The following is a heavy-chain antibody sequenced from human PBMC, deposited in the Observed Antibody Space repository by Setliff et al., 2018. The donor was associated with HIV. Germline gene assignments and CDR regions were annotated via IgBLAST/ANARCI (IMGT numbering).Heavy chain of an antibody. J-gene: IGHJ6*02. CDR3: ARGGWSGGGPLHYSYYYLDV. Sequence: ASVKVSCKASGGSFRNYAISWVRQAPGQGLEWMGGIIPLLGTANYAQRFQGRVTIIADESTSTAYMGLSSLTSEDTAVYYCARGGWSGGGPLHYSYYYLDVWGQGTEVTVS. CDR2: IIPLLGTA. CDR1: GGSFRNYA. V-gene: IGHV1-69*13. D-gene: IGHD2-15*01.